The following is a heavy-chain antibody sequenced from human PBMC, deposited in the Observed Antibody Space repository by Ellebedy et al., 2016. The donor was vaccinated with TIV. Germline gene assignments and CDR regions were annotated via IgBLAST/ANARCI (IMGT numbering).Heavy chain of an antibody. D-gene: IGHD4-17*01. V-gene: IGHV4-59*12. CDR1: GGSISSYY. Sequence: SETLSLXXTVSGGSISSYYWSWIRQPPGKGLEWIGYIYYSGSTNYNPSLKSRVTISVDKSKNQFSLKLSSVTAADTAVYYCARSLPLTVTIYNWFDPWGQGTLVTVSS. CDR3: ARSLPLTVTIYNWFDP. CDR2: IYYSGST. J-gene: IGHJ5*02.